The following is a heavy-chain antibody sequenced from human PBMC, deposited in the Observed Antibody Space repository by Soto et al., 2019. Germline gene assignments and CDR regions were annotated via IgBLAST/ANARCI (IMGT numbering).Heavy chain of an antibody. D-gene: IGHD3-16*01. CDR1: GFTFRIFV. V-gene: IGHV3-30*03. Sequence: QVQLVESWGGVVQPGTSLRLSCVGSGFTFRIFVIHWVRQAPGKGLEGVALTSYDGSNTYYGNSVKGRFTISRDNSKYAVALQMNSLRVDDTALYYCARWGTTGGFDFWGQGTLVIVSS. CDR2: TSYDGSNT. CDR3: ARWGTTGGFDF. J-gene: IGHJ5*01.